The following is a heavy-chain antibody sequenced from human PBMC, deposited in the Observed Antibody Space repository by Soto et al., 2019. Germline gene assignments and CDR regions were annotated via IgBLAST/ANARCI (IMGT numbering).Heavy chain of an antibody. Sequence: EVQLVESGGGLVQPGGSLRLSCTASGFIVSDTYVNWVRQAPGKGLEWVSVISNRGDTHYADSVRGRFSLSRDISDNTLHLQMNNLRVEDRTVYYCAREPRYCRGGSCSITGDAYDLWGQGTMVTVSS. V-gene: IGHV3-66*01. J-gene: IGHJ3*01. CDR1: GFIVSDTY. CDR3: AREPRYCRGGSCSITGDAYDL. CDR2: ISNRGDT. D-gene: IGHD2-15*01.